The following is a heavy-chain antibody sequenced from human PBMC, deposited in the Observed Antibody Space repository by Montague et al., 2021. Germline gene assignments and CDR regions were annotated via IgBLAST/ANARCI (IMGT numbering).Heavy chain of an antibody. V-gene: IGHV4-4*02. CDR3: ASDNGYCNITSCSALTY. Sequence: SETLSLTCAVSGGSISSINWWSWVRQPPGKGLEWIGEILHTGSTNYNPSLKSRVTISVDTSKNQFSLKLSSVTAADTALYYCASDNGYCNITSCSALTYWGQGTLVTVSS. D-gene: IGHD2-2*03. CDR2: ILHTGST. CDR1: GGSISSINW. J-gene: IGHJ4*01.